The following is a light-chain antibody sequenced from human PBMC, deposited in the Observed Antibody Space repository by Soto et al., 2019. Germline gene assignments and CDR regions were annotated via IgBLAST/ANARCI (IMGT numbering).Light chain of an antibody. CDR3: QQYYSTPLT. Sequence: DIVMTQSPDSLAVSLGARATINCKSSQTVLYSSNNKNYLAWYQQKPGQPPKLLIYWASTRESGVPDRFSGGGSGTDFTLTISSLQADDVAVYYCQQYYSTPLTFGGGTKVEIK. J-gene: IGKJ4*01. V-gene: IGKV4-1*01. CDR2: WAS. CDR1: QTVLYSSNNKNY.